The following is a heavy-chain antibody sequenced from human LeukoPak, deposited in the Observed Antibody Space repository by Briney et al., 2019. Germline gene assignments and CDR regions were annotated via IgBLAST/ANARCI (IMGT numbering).Heavy chain of an antibody. CDR1: GYSFTDKY. CDR2: INPNSGGT. Sequence: VASVKVSCKASGYSFTDKYMHWVRQAPGQGLEWMGWINPNSGGTNYAQKFQGRVTMTRDTSISTAYMELRSLRSDDTAVYYCARVTQYYYYYMDVWGKGTTVTVSS. V-gene: IGHV1-2*02. CDR3: ARVTQYYYYYMDV. J-gene: IGHJ6*03.